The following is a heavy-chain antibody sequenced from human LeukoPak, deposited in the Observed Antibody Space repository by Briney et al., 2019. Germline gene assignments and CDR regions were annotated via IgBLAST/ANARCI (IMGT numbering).Heavy chain of an antibody. D-gene: IGHD6-6*01. J-gene: IGHJ5*02. CDR2: IYHSGST. CDR3: ARGSSIAARGWFDP. CDR1: GGSISSGGYY. Sequence: PSETLSLTCTVSGGSISSGGYYWSWIRQPPGKGLEWIGYIYHSGSTYYNPSLKSRVTISVDRSKNQFSLKLSSVTAADTAVYYCARGSSIAARGWFDPWGQGTLVTVSS. V-gene: IGHV4-30-2*01.